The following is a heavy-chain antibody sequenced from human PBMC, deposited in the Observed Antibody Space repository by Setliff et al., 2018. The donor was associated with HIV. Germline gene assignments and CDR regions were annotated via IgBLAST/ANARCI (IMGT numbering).Heavy chain of an antibody. CDR2: IHPRDSDT. D-gene: IGHD3-10*01. V-gene: IGHV5-51*01. J-gene: IGHJ5*02. CDR1: GYSFTSYL. Sequence: ISCKGSGYSFTSYLIAWVRQTPGKGLEWMGNIHPRDSDTRYSPSFQGQVTLSVDKSISTAYLQWSSLKASDTAMYYCVRHVSSSAVFDPWGQGTLVTVSS. CDR3: VRHVSSSAVFDP.